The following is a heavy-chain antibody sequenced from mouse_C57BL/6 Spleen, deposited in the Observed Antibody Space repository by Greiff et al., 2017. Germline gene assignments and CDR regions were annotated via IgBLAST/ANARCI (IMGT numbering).Heavy chain of an antibody. CDR3: AKNDDYGGYAMDY. CDR2: IWRGGST. Sequence: VKLMASGPGLVQPSQSLSITCTVSGFSLTSYGVHWVRQSPGKGLEWLGVIWRGGSTDYNAAFMSRLSITKDNSKSQVFFKMNSLQADDTAIYYCAKNDDYGGYAMDYWGQGTSVTVSS. V-gene: IGHV2-5*01. D-gene: IGHD2-4*01. J-gene: IGHJ4*01. CDR1: GFSLTSYG.